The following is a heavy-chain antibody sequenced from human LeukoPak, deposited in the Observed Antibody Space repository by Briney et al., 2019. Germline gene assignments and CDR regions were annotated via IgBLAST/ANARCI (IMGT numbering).Heavy chain of an antibody. V-gene: IGHV4-34*01. CDR2: INHSGST. CDR1: GVSFSGYY. CDR3: ARTPSIAAALGGFVY. D-gene: IGHD6-13*01. J-gene: IGHJ4*02. Sequence: SETLSLTCAVYGVSFSGYYWSWIRQPPGKGLEWIGEINHSGSTNYNPSLKSRVTISVDTSKNQFSLKLSSVTAADTAVYYCARTPSIAAALGGFVYWGQGTLVTVSS.